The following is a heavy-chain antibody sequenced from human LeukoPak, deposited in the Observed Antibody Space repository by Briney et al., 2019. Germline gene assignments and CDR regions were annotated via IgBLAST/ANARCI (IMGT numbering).Heavy chain of an antibody. CDR3: ARGIAAAVDDWSDT. D-gene: IGHD6-25*01. CDR2: IYYSGTT. V-gene: IGHV4-39*01. J-gene: IGHJ5*02. Sequence: PSETLSLTCTVSGGSISNGDYYWGWIRQPPGKGLEWIGNIYYSGTTYYNSSLKSRVTISVDTSKKQSSLKLSSVTAADTAVYFCARGIAAAVDDWSDTWGQGTLVTVSS. CDR1: GGSISNGDYY.